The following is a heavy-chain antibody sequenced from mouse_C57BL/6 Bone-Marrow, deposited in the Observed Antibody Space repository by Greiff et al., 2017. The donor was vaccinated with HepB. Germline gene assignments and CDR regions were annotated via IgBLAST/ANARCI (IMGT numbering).Heavy chain of an antibody. V-gene: IGHV1-26*01. Sequence: VQLQQSGPELVKPGASVKISCKASGYTFTDYYMNWVKQSHGKSLEWIGDINPNNGGTSYNQKFKGKATLTVDKSSSTAYMELRSLTSEDSAVYYCARKGIFDSRRNDWYFDVWGTGTTVTVSS. CDR1: GYTFTDYY. J-gene: IGHJ1*03. CDR2: INPNNGGT. CDR3: ARKGIFDSRRNDWYFDV. D-gene: IGHD1-1*01.